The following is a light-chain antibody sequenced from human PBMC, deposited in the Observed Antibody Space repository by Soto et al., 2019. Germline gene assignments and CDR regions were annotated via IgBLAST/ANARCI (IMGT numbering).Light chain of an antibody. CDR3: QQYNNWPPYT. CDR1: QSVSSN. J-gene: IGKJ2*01. V-gene: IGKV3-15*01. Sequence: EIVMTQSPATLSVSPGERATLSCRASQSVSSNLAWYQQKPGQAPRLLIYGASTRATGLPARFSGSGSGTELTLTISSLQSEDFAVYYCQQYNNWPPYTFGQGTKLEIK. CDR2: GAS.